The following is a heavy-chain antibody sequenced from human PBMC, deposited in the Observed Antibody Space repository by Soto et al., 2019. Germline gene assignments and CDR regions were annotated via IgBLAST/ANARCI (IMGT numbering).Heavy chain of an antibody. CDR3: ARDHDSSGYYPPYFDY. CDR1: GGTFSSYA. CDR2: IIPICGTA. Sequence: SVKVSCKASGGTFSSYAIRWVRQAPGQGLEWMGGIIPICGTANYAQKFQGRVTITADESTSTAYMELSSLRSEDTAVYYCARDHDSSGYYPPYFDYWGQGTMVTVYS. D-gene: IGHD3-22*01. V-gene: IGHV1-69*13. J-gene: IGHJ4*01.